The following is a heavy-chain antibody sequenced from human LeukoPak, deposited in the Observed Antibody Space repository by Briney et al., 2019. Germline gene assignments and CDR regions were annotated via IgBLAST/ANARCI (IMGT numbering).Heavy chain of an antibody. D-gene: IGHD3-16*02. V-gene: IGHV1-8*03. Sequence: GASVKVSCKASGYTFTSYDINWVRQATVQGLEWMGWMNPNSGNTGYAQKFQGRVTITRNTSISTAYMELSSLRSEDTAVYYCARAEPYDYVWGSYRLYWFDPWGQGTLVTVSS. CDR1: GYTFTSYD. CDR3: ARAEPYDYVWGSYRLYWFDP. CDR2: MNPNSGNT. J-gene: IGHJ5*02.